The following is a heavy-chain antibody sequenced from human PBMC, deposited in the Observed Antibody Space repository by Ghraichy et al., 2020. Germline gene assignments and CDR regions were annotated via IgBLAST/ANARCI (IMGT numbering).Heavy chain of an antibody. J-gene: IGHJ6*02. CDR3: ARDEAGGVGQYGMDL. Sequence: GGSLRLSCAASGFSIITYEMIWVRQPQGKGLEWVSYINPTGATTHYADSVKGRFTISRDDGKNSLYLQMNSLRADDTAFYYCARDEAGGVGQYGMDLWGQGTTVTVSS. CDR1: GFSIITYE. D-gene: IGHD3-16*01. V-gene: IGHV3-48*03. CDR2: INPTGATT.